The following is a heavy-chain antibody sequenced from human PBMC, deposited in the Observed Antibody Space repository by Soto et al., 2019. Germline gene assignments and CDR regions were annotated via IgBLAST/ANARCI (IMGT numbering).Heavy chain of an antibody. Sequence: EVQLVESGGGLVQPGGSLRLSCAASGFTFSSYEMNWVRQAPGKGLEWVSYISSSGSTIYYADSVKGRFTISRDNAKNSLYLQMNSLRAEDTAGYYCSRVGDGYTNSGSSFDYWGQGTLVTVSS. CDR2: ISSSGSTI. D-gene: IGHD2-21*01. CDR1: GFTFSSYE. J-gene: IGHJ4*02. V-gene: IGHV3-48*03. CDR3: SRVGDGYTNSGSSFDY.